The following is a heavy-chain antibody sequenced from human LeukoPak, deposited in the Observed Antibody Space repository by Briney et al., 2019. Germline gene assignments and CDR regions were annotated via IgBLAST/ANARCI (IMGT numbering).Heavy chain of an antibody. D-gene: IGHD3-22*01. V-gene: IGHV5-51*01. CDR1: GYSFTSYW. Sequence: GESLKISCKGSGYSFTSYWIGWVRQMPGIGLEWMGIIYPGDSDTRYSPSFQGQVTISADKSISTAYLQWSSLKASDTAMYYCARPPRVGYYNHDAFDIWGQGTMVTVSS. CDR3: ARPPRVGYYNHDAFDI. CDR2: IYPGDSDT. J-gene: IGHJ3*02.